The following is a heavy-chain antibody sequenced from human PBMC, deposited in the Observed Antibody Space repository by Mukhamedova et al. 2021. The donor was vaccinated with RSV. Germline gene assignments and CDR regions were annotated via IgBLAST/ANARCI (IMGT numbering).Heavy chain of an antibody. J-gene: IGHJ4*02. CDR1: YA. V-gene: IGHV3-30-3*01. D-gene: IGHD5-18*01. Sequence: YAMHWVRQAPGKGLEWVAVISYDGSNKYYADSVKGRFTISRDNSKNTLYLQMNSLRAEDTAVYYCARDSGGYSYGWTSFDYWGQG. CDR2: ISYDGSNK. CDR3: ARDSGGYSYGWTSFDY.